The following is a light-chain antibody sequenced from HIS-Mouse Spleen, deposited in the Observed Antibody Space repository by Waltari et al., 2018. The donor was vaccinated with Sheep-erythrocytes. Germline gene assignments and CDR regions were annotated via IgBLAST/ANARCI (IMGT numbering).Light chain of an antibody. J-gene: IGLJ3*02. CDR2: SNY. Sequence: QSVLTQPPSASGTPGQRVTISCSGSSPNIGSNTVNWYQPLPGTAPKLLLYSNYQRPSGVPDRFSGSKSGTSASLAISGLQSEDEADYYCAAWDDSLNVLVFGGGTKLTVL. CDR1: SPNIGSNT. CDR3: AAWDDSLNVLV. V-gene: IGLV1-44*01.